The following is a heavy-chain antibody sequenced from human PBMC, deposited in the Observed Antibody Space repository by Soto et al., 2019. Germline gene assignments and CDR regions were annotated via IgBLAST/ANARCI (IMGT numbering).Heavy chain of an antibody. CDR1: GGSIRSYY. V-gene: IGHV4-4*07. CDR2: IYTSGNS. D-gene: IGHD3-10*01. Sequence: QVQLQESGPGLVKPSETLSLTCSVSGGSIRSYYWNWIRQPAGKGLEWIGRIYTSGNSDYNPSLKSRVNMSADTSKYQLCLRLCSVTAADAAVYYCARLWFGKPPGYLDYWGQGIRVTISS. CDR3: ARLWFGKPPGYLDY. J-gene: IGHJ4*02.